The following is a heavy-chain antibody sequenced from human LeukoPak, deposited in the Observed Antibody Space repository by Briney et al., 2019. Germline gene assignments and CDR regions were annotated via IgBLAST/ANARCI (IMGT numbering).Heavy chain of an antibody. CDR1: GYTFINYD. CDR3: AKDGDWSGFFDP. J-gene: IGHJ5*02. CDR2: MNPKSGNT. D-gene: IGHD3-3*01. Sequence: ASVKVSCKASGYTFINYDINWVRQAPGQGLEWVGWMNPKSGNTGSAQKFQGRVTITRNTSINTAYMELSSLRSEDTAVYYCAKDGDWSGFFDPWGQGTLVTVSS. V-gene: IGHV1-8*03.